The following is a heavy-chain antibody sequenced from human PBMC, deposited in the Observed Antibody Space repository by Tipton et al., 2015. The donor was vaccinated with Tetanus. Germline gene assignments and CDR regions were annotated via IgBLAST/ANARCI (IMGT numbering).Heavy chain of an antibody. CDR1: GFTFSSYS. J-gene: IGHJ4*02. Sequence: SLRLSCAASGFTFSSYSMNWVRQAPGKGLEWVSYISSSSSTIYYADSVKGRFTISRDNAKNSLYLQMNSLRAEDTAVYYCARVSLWFTDYYFDYWGQGTLVTVSS. CDR2: ISSSSSTI. V-gene: IGHV3-48*01. CDR3: ARVSLWFTDYYFDY. D-gene: IGHD5-18*01.